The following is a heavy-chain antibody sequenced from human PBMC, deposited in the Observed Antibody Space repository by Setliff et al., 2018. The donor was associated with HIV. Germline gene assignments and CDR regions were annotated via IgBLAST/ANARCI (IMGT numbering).Heavy chain of an antibody. CDR1: GGSISSSSYC. CDR3: ARVYYNLWSSYFWEHVQLDP. CDR2: SYYSGST. Sequence: PSETLSLTCTVSGGSISSSSYCWGGIRQPPGKGLEWIGSSYYSGSTDHNPSLKRRVSISLDTSKNQFSRRLNSATAADTAVYYCARVYYNLWSSYFWEHVQLDPWSQGTLVTVSS. J-gene: IGHJ5*02. D-gene: IGHD3-3*01. V-gene: IGHV4-39*07.